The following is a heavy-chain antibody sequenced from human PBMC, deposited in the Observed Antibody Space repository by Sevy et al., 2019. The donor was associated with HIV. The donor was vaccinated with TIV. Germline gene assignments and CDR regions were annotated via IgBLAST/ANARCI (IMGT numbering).Heavy chain of an antibody. CDR3: ARDPFYKVYGDYSDY. Sequence: GGSLRLSCAASGFTFDDYGMSWVRQVPGKGLEWVSGINWNGGRTDYVDSVKGRFTISRDNAKNSLYLQMSSLRAEDTALYYCARDPFYKVYGDYSDYWGQGTLVTVSS. D-gene: IGHD4-17*01. V-gene: IGHV3-20*04. J-gene: IGHJ4*02. CDR1: GFTFDDYG. CDR2: INWNGGRT.